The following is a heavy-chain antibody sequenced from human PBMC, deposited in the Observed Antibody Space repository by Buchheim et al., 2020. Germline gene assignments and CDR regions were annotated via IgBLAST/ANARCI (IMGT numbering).Heavy chain of an antibody. V-gene: IGHV3-30*18. J-gene: IGHJ4*02. CDR1: AFTFSSYV. Sequence: QVHLEESGGGVVQPGKSLRLSCAASAFTFSSYVMHWVRQAPGKGLEWVAVISYDGRDKFYSDSVKGRFTISLDNSKNTLFLQMNSVSAEDTAVYYCAKAGETTVRAAHVEYWGQGTL. CDR2: ISYDGRDK. CDR3: AKAGETTVRAAHVEY. D-gene: IGHD4-11*01.